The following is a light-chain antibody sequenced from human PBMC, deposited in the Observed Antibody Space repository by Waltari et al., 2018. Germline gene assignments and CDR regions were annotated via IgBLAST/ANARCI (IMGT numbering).Light chain of an antibody. CDR3: QQYNSYSLLT. CDR2: KAF. V-gene: IGKV1-5*03. Sequence: DIQMTQSPSTLSASVGYTIIIPCRASQSISNWLAWYQQNPGTPPKLLIYKAFTLETGVPSRFSGSGSGTVFTLTISSLQPDDFATYYCQQYNSYSLLTFGGGTKVEIE. CDR1: QSISNW. J-gene: IGKJ4*01.